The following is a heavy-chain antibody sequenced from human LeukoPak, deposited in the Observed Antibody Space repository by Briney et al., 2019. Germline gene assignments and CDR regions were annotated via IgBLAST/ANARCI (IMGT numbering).Heavy chain of an antibody. CDR1: GGSISSGGYY. J-gene: IGHJ6*02. CDR2: IYYSGST. V-gene: IGHV4-31*03. CDR3: ARVDIRSGGNHGMDV. Sequence: SQTLSLTCTVSGGSISSGGYYWSWIRQHPGKGLEWIGYIYYSGSTYYNPSLKSRVTISVDTSNNQFSLTLTSVTAADTAVFYCARVDIRSGGNHGMDVWGQGTTVTVSS. D-gene: IGHD2-15*01.